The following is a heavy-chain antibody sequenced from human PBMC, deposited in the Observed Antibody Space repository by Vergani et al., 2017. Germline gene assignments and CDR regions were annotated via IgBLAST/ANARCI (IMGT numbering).Heavy chain of an antibody. D-gene: IGHD2-15*01. V-gene: IGHV4-61*02. CDR2: IHTSGST. J-gene: IGHJ4*02. CDR1: GGSIHSHNYY. Sequence: QVQLQESGPGLVKPSQTLSLTCTVSGGSIHSHNYYWSWIRQPAGKGLEWIGRIHTSGSTNYNPSLKSRVTMSEDTSKNQFSLILTSVTAADTAVYFCARGSCLGGSCYKPLFDYGGQGILVTVSS. CDR3: ARGSCLGGSCYKPLFDY.